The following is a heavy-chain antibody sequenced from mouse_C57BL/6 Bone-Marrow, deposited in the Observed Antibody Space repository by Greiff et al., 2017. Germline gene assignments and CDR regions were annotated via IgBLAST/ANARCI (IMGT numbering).Heavy chain of an antibody. J-gene: IGHJ1*03. CDR2: IYPGGGHT. V-gene: IGHV1-63*01. CDR1: GYTFTNYW. Sequence: QVQLQQSGAELVRPGTSVKMSCKASGYTFTNYWIGWAKQRPGHGLEWIGDIYPGGGHTNYNEKFKGKATLTADKSSSTAYMQFSSLTSEDSAIYYCARSPPYYYGSSYGWYFDVWGTGTTVTVSS. D-gene: IGHD1-1*01. CDR3: ARSPPYYYGSSYGWYFDV.